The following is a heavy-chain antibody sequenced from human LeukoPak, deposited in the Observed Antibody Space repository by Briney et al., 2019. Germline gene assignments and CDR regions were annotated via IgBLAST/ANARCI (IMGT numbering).Heavy chain of an antibody. CDR1: GGSISSSSYS. V-gene: IGHV4-39*01. D-gene: IGHD3-10*01. CDR3: ARHSITMVRGVIIPVNWFDP. J-gene: IGHJ5*02. Sequence: SETLSLTCTVSGGSISSSSYSWGWIRQPPGKGLEWIGSIYYSGSTYYNPSLKSRVTISVDTSKNQFSLKLSSVTAADTAVYYCARHSITMVRGVIIPVNWFDPWGQGTLVTASS. CDR2: IYYSGST.